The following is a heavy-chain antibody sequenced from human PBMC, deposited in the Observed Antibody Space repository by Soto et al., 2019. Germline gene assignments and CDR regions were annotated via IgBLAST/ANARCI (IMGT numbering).Heavy chain of an antibody. D-gene: IGHD3-3*01. V-gene: IGHV1-18*01. Sequence: GASVKVSCKASGYTFTRYGIRWVRQAPGQGLEWMGWISAYNGNTNYAQKLQGRVTMTTDTSTSTAYMELRSLRSDDTAVYYCARDRSPAYYDFWSGSRLPGRKDYAFDIWGQGTMVTVSS. CDR3: ARDRSPAYYDFWSGSRLPGRKDYAFDI. CDR1: GYTFTRYG. CDR2: ISAYNGNT. J-gene: IGHJ3*02.